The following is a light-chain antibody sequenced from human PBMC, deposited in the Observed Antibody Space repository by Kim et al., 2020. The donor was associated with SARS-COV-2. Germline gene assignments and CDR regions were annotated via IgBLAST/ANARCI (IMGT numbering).Light chain of an antibody. CDR2: YDS. Sequence: SYELTQPPSVSVAPGKTARITCGGNNIGSKRVHWYQQKPGQAPVLVIYYDSDRPSGIPERFSGSNSGNTATLTISRVEAGDEADYYSQVWDSSSDHWVFGGGTQLTVL. CDR3: QVWDSSSDHWV. CDR1: NIGSKR. J-gene: IGLJ3*02. V-gene: IGLV3-21*04.